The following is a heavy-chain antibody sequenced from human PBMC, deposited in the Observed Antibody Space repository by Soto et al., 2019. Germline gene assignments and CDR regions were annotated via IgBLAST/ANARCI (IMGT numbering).Heavy chain of an antibody. D-gene: IGHD2-15*01. CDR2: IKQDGSEK. J-gene: IGHJ4*02. V-gene: IGHV3-7*01. Sequence: PGGSLRLSWAAAECTFSSYWMSWVRQAPGKGLEWGANIKQDGSEKYYVDSVKGRFTISRDNAKNSLYLQMNSLRAEDTAVYHCARGEVKWWYWGQGTLVTVSS. CDR1: ECTFSSYW. CDR3: ARGEVKWWY.